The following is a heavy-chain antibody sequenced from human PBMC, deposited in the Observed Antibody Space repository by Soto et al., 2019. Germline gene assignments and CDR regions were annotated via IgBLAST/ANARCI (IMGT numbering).Heavy chain of an antibody. V-gene: IGHV3-53*04. J-gene: IGHJ6*03. CDR2: IYSGGST. CDR3: ARGVNDYSNYGYYYYYMDV. D-gene: IGHD4-4*01. Sequence: EVQLVESGGGLVQPGGSLRLSCAASGFTVSSNYMSWVRQAPGKGLEWVSVIYSGGSTYYADSVKGRFTISRHNSKNTLYLQMNSLRAEDTAVYYCARGVNDYSNYGYYYYYMDVWGKGTTVTVSS. CDR1: GFTVSSNY.